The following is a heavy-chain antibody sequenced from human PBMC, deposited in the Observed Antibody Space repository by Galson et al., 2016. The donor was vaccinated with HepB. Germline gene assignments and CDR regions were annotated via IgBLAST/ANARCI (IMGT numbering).Heavy chain of an antibody. CDR1: GYTFTNYG. CDR3: KRDLTSARDLPAGFNDY. J-gene: IGHJ4*02. Sequence: SVKVSCKASGYTFTNYGVHWVRQAPGQRLEWVGCINTGKSDTRYSQKLQGSLTITSDTFTSTAYMELSSMTSEDTAVYYCKRDLTSARDLPAGFNDYWGQGTLVTVSS. V-gene: IGHV1-3*04. D-gene: IGHD5-24*01. CDR2: INTGKSDT.